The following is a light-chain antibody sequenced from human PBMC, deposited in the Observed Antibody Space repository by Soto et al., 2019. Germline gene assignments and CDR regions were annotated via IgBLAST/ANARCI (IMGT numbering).Light chain of an antibody. CDR1: QSLVHSDGNTY. CDR3: MQAIHWPWT. J-gene: IGKJ1*01. V-gene: IGKV2-30*02. CDR2: KVS. Sequence: DVVMTQSPLSLPVTLGQPASISCRSSQSLVHSDGNTYLNWFQQRPGQSPRRLIYKVSSRDSGVPDRFSGSGSGSEFTLKISRVEAEDVGVYYCMQAIHWPWTFGQGTKVEIK.